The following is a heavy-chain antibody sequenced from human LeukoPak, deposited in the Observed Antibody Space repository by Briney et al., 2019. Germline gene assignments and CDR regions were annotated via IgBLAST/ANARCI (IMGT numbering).Heavy chain of an antibody. D-gene: IGHD6-13*01. Sequence: GGSLRLSCAASGFTFSSYWMSWVRQAPGKGLEWVANIKQDGSEKYYVDSVKGRLTISRDNAKNSLYLQMNSLRAEDTAVYYCAREAIAAEGWFDPWGQGTLVTVSS. J-gene: IGHJ5*02. CDR1: GFTFSSYW. V-gene: IGHV3-7*01. CDR2: IKQDGSEK. CDR3: AREAIAAEGWFDP.